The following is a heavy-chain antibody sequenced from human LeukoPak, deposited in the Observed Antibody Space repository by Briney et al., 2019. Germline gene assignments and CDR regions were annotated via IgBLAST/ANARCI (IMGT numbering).Heavy chain of an antibody. V-gene: IGHV3-23*01. CDR2: ISGSGGST. CDR1: GFTFSSYA. D-gene: IGHD1-26*01. Sequence: GGSLRLSCAASGFTFSSYAMSWVRQAPGKGLEWVSAISGSGGSTYYADSVKGRFTISRDNSKNTLYLQMNSLRAEDTALYYCAPQERRDLLISADFWGQGTLVTVSS. J-gene: IGHJ4*02. CDR3: APQERRDLLISADF.